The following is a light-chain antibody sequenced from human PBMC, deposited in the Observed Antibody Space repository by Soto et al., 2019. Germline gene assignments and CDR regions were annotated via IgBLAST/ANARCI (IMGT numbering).Light chain of an antibody. J-gene: IGKJ1*01. CDR1: QSVSSNY. Sequence: EIVLTQSPGTLSLSPGERATLSCRASQSVSSNYLAWYQQKPGQAPRLLIYGASSRATGIPDRFSGSGSGTDFTLTISRLEAEDFAVYYCQQLGTFGQGTKVEI. V-gene: IGKV3-20*01. CDR3: QQLGT. CDR2: GAS.